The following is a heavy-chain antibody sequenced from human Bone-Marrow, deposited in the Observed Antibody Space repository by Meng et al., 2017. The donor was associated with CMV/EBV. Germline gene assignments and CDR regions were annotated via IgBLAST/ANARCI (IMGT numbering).Heavy chain of an antibody. V-gene: IGHV3-7*04. Sequence: GGSLRLSCAASGFTFSSYWMSWVRQAPGKGLEWVANIKQDGSEKYYVDSVKGRFTISRDNAKNSLYLQMNSLRAEDTAVYYGGRVWGYSYGPHYFDYWGQGTLVTVSS. CDR2: IKQDGSEK. CDR3: GRVWGYSYGPHYFDY. D-gene: IGHD5-18*01. CDR1: GFTFSSYW. J-gene: IGHJ4*02.